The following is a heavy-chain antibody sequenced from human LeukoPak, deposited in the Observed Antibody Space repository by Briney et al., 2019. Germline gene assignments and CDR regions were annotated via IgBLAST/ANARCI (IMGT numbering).Heavy chain of an antibody. CDR2: IYTSGST. Sequence: PSETLSLTRTVSGGSISSGSYYWSWIRQPAGKGLEWIGRIYTSGSTNYNPSLKSRVTISVDTSKNQFSLKLSSVTAADTAVYYCARGGDWFDYWGQGTLVTVSS. CDR3: ARGGDWFDY. V-gene: IGHV4-61*02. CDR1: GGSISSGSYY. D-gene: IGHD3-9*01. J-gene: IGHJ4*02.